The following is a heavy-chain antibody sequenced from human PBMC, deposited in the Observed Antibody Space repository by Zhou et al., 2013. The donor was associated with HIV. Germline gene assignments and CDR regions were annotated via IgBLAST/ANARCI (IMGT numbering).Heavy chain of an antibody. J-gene: IGHJ3*02. CDR2: IIPILGIA. CDR1: GGTFSSYA. D-gene: IGHD1-20*01. V-gene: IGHV1-69*04. CDR3: AMQGRYNWNPGAFDI. Sequence: QVQLVQSGAEVKKPGSSVKVSCKASGGTFSSYAISWVRQAPGQGLEWMGRIIPILGIANYAQKFQGRVTITADKSTSTAYMELSSLRSEDTAVYYCAMQGRYNWNPGAFDIWGPRDNGHRRLQ.